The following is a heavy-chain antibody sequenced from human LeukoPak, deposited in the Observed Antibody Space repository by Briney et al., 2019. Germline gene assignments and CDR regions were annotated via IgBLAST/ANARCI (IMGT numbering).Heavy chain of an antibody. CDR2: INAGNGNT. CDR1: GYTFTSYT. D-gene: IGHD2-2*01. V-gene: IGHV1-3*01. J-gene: IGHJ5*02. Sequence: ASVKVSCKASGYTFTSYTRHWVRQAPGQRLEWMGWINAGNGNTKYSQKFQGRVTITRDTSASTAYMELSSLRSEDTAVYDCARHGPGCSSASGDWDWFDPWGQGTLVTVSS. CDR3: ARHGPGCSSASGDWDWFDP.